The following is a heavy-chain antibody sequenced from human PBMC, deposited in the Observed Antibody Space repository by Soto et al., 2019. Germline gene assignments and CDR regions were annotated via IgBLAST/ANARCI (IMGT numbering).Heavy chain of an antibody. CDR2: IHYSGTT. V-gene: IGHV4-39*01. Sequence: TVSGCSISSSSYYWAWIRKPPGKGLEWIGTIHYSGTTNYNPSLKSRVTISVDTSQNQFSLKLNSLTAADTAVYYCASLLGIKFDYWGQGALVTVSS. CDR3: ASLLGIKFDY. CDR1: GCSISSSSYY. D-gene: IGHD3-10*01. J-gene: IGHJ4*02.